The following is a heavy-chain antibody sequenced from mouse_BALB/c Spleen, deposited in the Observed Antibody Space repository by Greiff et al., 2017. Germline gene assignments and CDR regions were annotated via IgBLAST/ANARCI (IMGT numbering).Heavy chain of an antibody. Sequence: VQLQQSGPELMKPGASVKISCKASGYSFTSYYMYWVKQSHGKSLEWIGYIDPFNGGTSYNQKFKGKATLTVDKSSSTAYMHLSSLTSEDSAVYYCARRVYICYDYDGWFAYWGQGTLVTVSA. CDR3: ARRVYICYDYDGWFAY. CDR2: IDPFNGGT. CDR1: GYSFTSYY. D-gene: IGHD2-4*01. J-gene: IGHJ3*01. V-gene: IGHV1S135*01.